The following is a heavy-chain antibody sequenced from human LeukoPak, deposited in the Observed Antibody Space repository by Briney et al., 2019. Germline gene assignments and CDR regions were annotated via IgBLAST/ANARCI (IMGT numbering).Heavy chain of an antibody. CDR3: ARTVEMATITYFDY. CDR1: GFNFNNFA. CDR2: ISSSGSTI. Sequence: GGSLRLSCEGSGFNFNNFAMSWVRQAPGKGLEWVSYISSSGSTIYYADSVKGRFTISRDNAKNSLYLQMNSLRAEDTAVYYCARTVEMATITYFDYWGQGTLVTVSS. D-gene: IGHD5-24*01. J-gene: IGHJ4*02. V-gene: IGHV3-11*04.